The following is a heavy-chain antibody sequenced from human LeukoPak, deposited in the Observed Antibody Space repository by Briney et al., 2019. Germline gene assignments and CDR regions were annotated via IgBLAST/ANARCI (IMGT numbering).Heavy chain of an antibody. CDR2: TSYDGSNK. D-gene: IGHD6-19*01. J-gene: IGHJ4*02. CDR1: GFTFSSYA. Sequence: GGSLRLSCAASGFTFSSYAMHWVRQAPGKGLAWVAFTSYDGSNKYYADSVKGRFTISRDNSENTLNLQMNSLRPEDTAVYYCVGDYSSGWSENYYWGQGTLVTVSS. CDR3: VGDYSSGWSENYY. V-gene: IGHV3-30*04.